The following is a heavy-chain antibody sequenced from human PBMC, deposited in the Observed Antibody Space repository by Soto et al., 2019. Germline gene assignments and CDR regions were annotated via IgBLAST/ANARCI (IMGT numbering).Heavy chain of an antibody. V-gene: IGHV4-31*01. J-gene: IGHJ4*02. Sequence: QVQLQESGPGLVKPSQTLSLTCTVSGGSISSGGYYWSWIRQHPGKGLEWIGYIYYSGITYYNPSLKSQVTISVDTSKNPFSLKLSSVTAADTAVYYGATDMNGVLGMGHWGQGTLVTVSS. D-gene: IGHD2-8*01. CDR1: GGSISSGGYY. CDR3: ATDMNGVLGMGH. CDR2: IYYSGIT.